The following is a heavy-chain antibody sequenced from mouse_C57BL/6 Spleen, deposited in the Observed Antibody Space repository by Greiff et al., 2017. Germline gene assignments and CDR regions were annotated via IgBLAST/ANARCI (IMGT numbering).Heavy chain of an antibody. Sequence: VQLQQSGAELMKPGASVKLSCKATGYTFTGYWIEWVKQRPGHGLEWIGEILPGSGSTNYNEKFKGKATFTADTSSNTAYRQLSSLTTEDSAIYYGARGLYYGSSYGYWYFDVWGTGTTVTVSS. CDR2: ILPGSGST. J-gene: IGHJ1*03. V-gene: IGHV1-9*01. CDR3: ARGLYYGSSYGYWYFDV. CDR1: GYTFTGYW. D-gene: IGHD1-1*01.